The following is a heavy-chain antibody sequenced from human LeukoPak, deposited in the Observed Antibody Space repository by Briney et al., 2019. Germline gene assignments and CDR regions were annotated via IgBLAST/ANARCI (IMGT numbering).Heavy chain of an antibody. CDR1: GFTFSDYY. CDR3: ARVGPSSYYNDSSAYSDAFDI. V-gene: IGHV3-11*01. Sequence: GGSLRLSCAASGFTFSDYYMSWIRQAPGKGLEWVSYISSSGTSMYYADSVKGRFTISRDNVKNSLYLQMNSLRAEDTAVYYCARVGPSSYYNDSSAYSDAFDIWGQGTMVTVSS. CDR2: ISSSGTSM. D-gene: IGHD3-22*01. J-gene: IGHJ3*02.